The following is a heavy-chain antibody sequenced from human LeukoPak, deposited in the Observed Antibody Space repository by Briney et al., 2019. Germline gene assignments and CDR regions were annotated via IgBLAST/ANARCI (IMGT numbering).Heavy chain of an antibody. CDR3: ARSSDMVRGVMGAFDI. CDR1: GGSISSGDYY. CDR2: IYYSGST. V-gene: IGHV4-30-4*01. D-gene: IGHD3-10*01. J-gene: IGHJ3*02. Sequence: PSQTLSLTCTVSGGSISSGDYYWSWIRQPPGKGLEWIGYIYYSGSTYYNPSLKSRVTISVDTSKNQFSLKLSSVTAADTAVYYCARSSDMVRGVMGAFDIWGQGTMVTVSS.